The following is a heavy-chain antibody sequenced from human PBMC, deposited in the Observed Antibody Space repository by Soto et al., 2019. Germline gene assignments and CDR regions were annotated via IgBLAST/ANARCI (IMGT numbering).Heavy chain of an antibody. D-gene: IGHD4-4*01. V-gene: IGHV4-61*01. CDR3: TRVDYSIHYYYYGMDV. CDR1: GGSVSSGSYY. CDR2: IYYSGST. Sequence: SETLSLTCTVSGGSVSSGSYYWNWLRQPPGKGLEWIGYIYYSGSTNYNPSLKSRVTISVDTSKNQFSLKLSSVTAADTAVYYCTRVDYSIHYYYYGMDVWGQGTTVTVSS. J-gene: IGHJ6*02.